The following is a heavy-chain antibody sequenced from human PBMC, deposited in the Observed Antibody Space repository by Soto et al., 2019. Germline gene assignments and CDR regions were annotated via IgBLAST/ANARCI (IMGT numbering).Heavy chain of an antibody. J-gene: IGHJ6*02. D-gene: IGHD2-2*01. CDR1: GGCISSGGYY. CDR2: IYCSGST. CDR3: ARRCRRTSCPDYYYGMDV. Sequence: TLSLPCTVSGGCISSGGYYWSWIRQHPGKGLEWIGYIYCSGSTYYNPSLKSRVTISVDTSKNQFSLKLSSVTAADTAVYYCARRCRRTSCPDYYYGMDVWGQRTTVTVSS. V-gene: IGHV4-31*03.